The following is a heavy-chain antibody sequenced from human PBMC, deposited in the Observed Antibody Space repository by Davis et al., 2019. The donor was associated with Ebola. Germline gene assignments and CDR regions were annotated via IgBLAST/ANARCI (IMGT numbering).Heavy chain of an antibody. CDR1: GFTFSSYG. Sequence: GEFLKISCAASGFTFSSYGMHWVRQAPGKGLEWVAVISYDGSNKYYADSVKGRFTISRDNSKNTLYLQMNSLRAEDTAVYYCAKEQIAAAGTVYDYYGMDVWGQGTTVTVSS. CDR3: AKEQIAAAGTVYDYYGMDV. J-gene: IGHJ6*02. CDR2: ISYDGSNK. V-gene: IGHV3-30*18. D-gene: IGHD6-13*01.